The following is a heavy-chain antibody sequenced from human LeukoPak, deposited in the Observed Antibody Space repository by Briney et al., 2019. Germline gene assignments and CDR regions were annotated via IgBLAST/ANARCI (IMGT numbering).Heavy chain of an antibody. D-gene: IGHD2-2*01. Sequence: AASVKVSCKASGYTFTGYYLHWVRQAPGQGLEWMGWINPKSGVTNYAQKFQGRVTMTRDTSISTAYMDLSRLNFDDTAVYYCARVGHPTDIVLVPAAYSDLGTFDHWGQGTLVTVSS. CDR3: ARVGHPTDIVLVPAAYSDLGTFDH. CDR1: GYTFTGYY. V-gene: IGHV1-2*02. J-gene: IGHJ4*02. CDR2: INPKSGVT.